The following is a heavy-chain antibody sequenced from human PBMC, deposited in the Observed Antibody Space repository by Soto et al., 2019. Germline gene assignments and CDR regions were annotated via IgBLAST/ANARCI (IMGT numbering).Heavy chain of an antibody. V-gene: IGHV4-59*12. CDR1: GGSISSYY. J-gene: IGHJ6*02. Sequence: PSETLSLTCTVSGGSISSYYWSWIRQPPGKGLEWIGYIYYSGSTNYNPSLKSRVTISVDKSKNQFSLKLSSVTAADTAVYYCARKTMIVVVRSGEYYYYGMDVWGQGTTVTVSS. CDR2: IYYSGST. D-gene: IGHD3-22*01. CDR3: ARKTMIVVVRSGEYYYYGMDV.